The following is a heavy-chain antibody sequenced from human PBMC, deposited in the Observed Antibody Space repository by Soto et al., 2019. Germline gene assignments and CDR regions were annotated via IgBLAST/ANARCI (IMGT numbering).Heavy chain of an antibody. Sequence: QVQLQESGPGLVKPSQTLSLTRTVSGGSISSGGDYWSWIRQHPGKGLEWIGYIYYSGSTYYNPSLKSRVTLSVDTSKNHFSLKLSSVTAADTAVYYCARATPYYYYGMDVWGQGTTVTVSS. CDR2: IYYSGST. CDR1: GGSISSGGDY. V-gene: IGHV4-31*03. D-gene: IGHD2-15*01. CDR3: ARATPYYYYGMDV. J-gene: IGHJ6*02.